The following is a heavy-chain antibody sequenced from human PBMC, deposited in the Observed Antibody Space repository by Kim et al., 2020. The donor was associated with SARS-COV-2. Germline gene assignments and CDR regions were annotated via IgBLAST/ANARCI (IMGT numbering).Heavy chain of an antibody. V-gene: IGHV4-4*07. Sequence: SNASRKSRVTMSVHTSQNQFSLSLSSVTAADTAVYYCAREIRQQLIQYFQHWGQGILVIVSS. CDR3: AREIRQQLIQYFQH. J-gene: IGHJ1*01. D-gene: IGHD6-13*01.